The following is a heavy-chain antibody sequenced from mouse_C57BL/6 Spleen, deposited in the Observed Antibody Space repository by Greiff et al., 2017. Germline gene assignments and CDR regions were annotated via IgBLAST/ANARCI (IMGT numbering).Heavy chain of an antibody. Sequence: VQLQQSGPELVKPGASVKISCKASGYSFTGYYMNWVKQSPEKSLEWIGEINPSTGGTTYNQKFKAKATLTVDKSSSTAYMQLKSLTSEDSAVYYFAPLYFGSSYGFAYWGQGTLVTVSA. CDR2: INPSTGGT. J-gene: IGHJ3*01. CDR3: APLYFGSSYGFAY. V-gene: IGHV1-42*01. D-gene: IGHD1-1*01. CDR1: GYSFTGYY.